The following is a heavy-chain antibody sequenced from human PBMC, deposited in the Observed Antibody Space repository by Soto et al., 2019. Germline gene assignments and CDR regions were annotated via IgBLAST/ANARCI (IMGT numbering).Heavy chain of an antibody. J-gene: IGHJ5*02. D-gene: IGHD3-10*01. CDR3: AKCLWFGESRSNWFDP. Sequence: GGSLRLSCAASGFTFSSYAMSWVRQAPGKGLEWVSAISGSGGSTYYADSVKGRFTISRDNSKNTLYLQMNSLRAEDTAVYYCAKCLWFGESRSNWFDPWGQGTLVTVSS. CDR1: GFTFSSYA. CDR2: ISGSGGST. V-gene: IGHV3-23*01.